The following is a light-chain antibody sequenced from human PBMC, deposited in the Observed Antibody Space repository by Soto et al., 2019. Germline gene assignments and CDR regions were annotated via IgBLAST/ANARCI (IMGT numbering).Light chain of an antibody. CDR2: YDT. J-gene: IGLJ2*01. CDR3: QLWDSSSDHVV. V-gene: IGLV3-21*04. CDR1: NIGSKS. Sequence: SYELTQPPSVSVAPGKTARISCVGNNIGSKSVHWYQQKPGQAPVQVIYYDTNRPSGIPERFSGSNSGNTATLTISGVEAGDEADYYCQLWDSSSDHVVFGGGTTLTVL.